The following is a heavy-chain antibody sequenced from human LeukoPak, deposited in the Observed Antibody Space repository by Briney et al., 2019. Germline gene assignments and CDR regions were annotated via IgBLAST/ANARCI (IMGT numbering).Heavy chain of an antibody. V-gene: IGHV4-34*01. Sequence: SETLSLTCAVYGGSFSGYYWSWIRQPPGKGLEWIGGINHSGSTNYNPSLKSRVTISVDTSKNQFSLKLSSVTAADTAVYYCARGPGPDIVVVPAAIFDYWGQGTLVTVSS. J-gene: IGHJ4*02. D-gene: IGHD2-2*02. CDR1: GGSFSGYY. CDR2: INHSGST. CDR3: ARGPGPDIVVVPAAIFDY.